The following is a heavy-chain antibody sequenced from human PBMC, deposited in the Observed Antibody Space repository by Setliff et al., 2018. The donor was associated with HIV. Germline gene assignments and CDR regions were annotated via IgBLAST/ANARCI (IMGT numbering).Heavy chain of an antibody. Sequence: SETLSLTCAVYGGSFSDYSWNWIRQPPGKGLEWIGEINHSGSTNYNPSVKSRLTISVDTSKNQFSLKLTSLTAADTAVYYCARGSAVTGTLEYWGQGTLVTVSS. CDR2: INHSGST. V-gene: IGHV4-34*01. CDR3: ARGSAVTGTLEY. D-gene: IGHD6-19*01. J-gene: IGHJ4*02. CDR1: GGSFSDYS.